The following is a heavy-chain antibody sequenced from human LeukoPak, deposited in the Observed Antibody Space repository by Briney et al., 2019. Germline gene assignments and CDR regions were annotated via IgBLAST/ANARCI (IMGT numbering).Heavy chain of an antibody. CDR1: GGSISSSSYY. CDR2: IYYSGST. J-gene: IGHJ4*02. V-gene: IGHV4-39*01. Sequence: SKTLSLTCTVSGGSISSSSYYWGWIRQPPGKGLEWIGSIYYSGSTYYNPSLKSRVTISVDTSKNQFSLKLSSVTAADTAVYYCVAISIAVAGTGYWGQGTLVTVSS. D-gene: IGHD6-19*01. CDR3: VAISIAVAGTGY.